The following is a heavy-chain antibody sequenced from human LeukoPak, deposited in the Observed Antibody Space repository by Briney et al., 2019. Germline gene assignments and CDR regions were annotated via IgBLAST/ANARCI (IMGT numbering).Heavy chain of an antibody. Sequence: SETLSLTCTVSGGSSSTYYWSWIRQPPGKGLEWIGYISYSGNSYYNPSLKSRVTISVDSSKTQFSLKLTSVTAADTAFYYCARHIEGEGLDYWGQGTLVTVSS. V-gene: IGHV4-59*08. D-gene: IGHD3-16*01. CDR3: ARHIEGEGLDY. J-gene: IGHJ4*02. CDR2: ISYSGNS. CDR1: GGSSSTYY.